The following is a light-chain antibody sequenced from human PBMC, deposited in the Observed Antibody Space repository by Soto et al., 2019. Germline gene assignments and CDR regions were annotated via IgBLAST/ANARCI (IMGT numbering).Light chain of an antibody. CDR2: DAS. Sequence: EIVLTQSPATLSLSAGERATLSCRASQNIGTYLDWYQQKPGQSPRLLIFDASSRATGTPVRFSGSGSGTDFTLTISSLEPEDFALYHCLQRSAWPLTFGPGTKVDLK. J-gene: IGKJ3*01. CDR3: LQRSAWPLT. V-gene: IGKV3-11*01. CDR1: QNIGTY.